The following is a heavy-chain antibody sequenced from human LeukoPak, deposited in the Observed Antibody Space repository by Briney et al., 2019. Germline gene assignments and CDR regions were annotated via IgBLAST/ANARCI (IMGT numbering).Heavy chain of an antibody. V-gene: IGHV4-4*07. CDR2: IYTSGST. CDR1: GGSISSYY. D-gene: IGHD6-19*01. Sequence: SETLSLTCTVSGGSISSYYWSWIRQPAGKGLEWIGRIYTSGSTNYNPSLKSRVTISVDKSKNQFSLKLSSVTAADTAVYYCARGPPYSSGWHWGHPFDYWGQGTLVTVSS. CDR3: ARGPPYSSGWHWGHPFDY. J-gene: IGHJ4*02.